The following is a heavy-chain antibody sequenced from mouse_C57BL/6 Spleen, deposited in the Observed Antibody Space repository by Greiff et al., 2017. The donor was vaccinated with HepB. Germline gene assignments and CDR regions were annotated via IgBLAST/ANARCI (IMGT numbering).Heavy chain of an antibody. V-gene: IGHV1-15*01. J-gene: IGHJ1*03. D-gene: IGHD1-1*01. CDR1: GYTFTDYE. CDR2: IDPETGGT. Sequence: VKLMESGAELVRPGASVTLSCKASGYTFTDYEMHWVKQTPVHGLEWIGAIDPETGGTAYNQKFKGKAILTADKSSSTAYMELRSLTSEDSAVYYCTRSYDGSSYRYFDVWGTGTTVTVSS. CDR3: TRSYDGSSYRYFDV.